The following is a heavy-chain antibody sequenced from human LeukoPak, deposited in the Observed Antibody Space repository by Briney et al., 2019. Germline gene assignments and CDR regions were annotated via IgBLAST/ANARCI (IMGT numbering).Heavy chain of an antibody. D-gene: IGHD4-23*01. Sequence: SETLSLTCTVSGGSISTYYWSWIRQPPGKGLEWIGYIYYSGSTNYNPSVKSRVTMSVDASKKQFSLNLSSLPAADTAVYYCARGGTAVVTPYAFDIWGQGTMVTVSS. CDR1: GGSISTYY. V-gene: IGHV4-59*01. CDR2: IYYSGST. CDR3: ARGGTAVVTPYAFDI. J-gene: IGHJ3*02.